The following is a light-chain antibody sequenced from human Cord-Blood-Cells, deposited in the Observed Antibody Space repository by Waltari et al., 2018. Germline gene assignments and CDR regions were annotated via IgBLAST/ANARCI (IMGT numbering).Light chain of an antibody. CDR2: GAS. J-gene: IGKJ1*01. CDR1: QSVSSSY. CDR3: QQYGSPWT. V-gene: IGKV3-20*01. Sequence: EMAFTLPPGTQSLSPGATATLACRASQSVSSSYLAWYQQKPGQAPRLLIYGASSRATGIPDRFSGSGSGTDFTLTISRLEPEEFAVYYCQQYGSPWTFGQGTKVEIK.